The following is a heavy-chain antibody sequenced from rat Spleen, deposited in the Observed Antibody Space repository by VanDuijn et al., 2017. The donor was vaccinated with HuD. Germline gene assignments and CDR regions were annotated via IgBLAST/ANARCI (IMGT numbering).Heavy chain of an antibody. V-gene: IGHV2-6*01. CDR1: GFSLTSYT. D-gene: IGHD1-4*01. Sequence: QVQLKESGPGPVQPSQTLSLTCTVSGFSLTSYTESWVRQPPGKGLEWIATLSNGETTYYNSTLKSRLRISRDTSKSQVFLKMNSLQTEDTAIYFCASGGTTRVSWFAYWGQGTLVTVSS. J-gene: IGHJ3*01. CDR2: LSNGETT. CDR3: ASGGTTRVSWFAY.